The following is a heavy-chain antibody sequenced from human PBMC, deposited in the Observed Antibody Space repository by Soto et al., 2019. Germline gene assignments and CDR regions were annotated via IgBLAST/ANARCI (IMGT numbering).Heavy chain of an antibody. Sequence: SETLSLTCTVSGGSIHGYYWSWIRQPPGKGLEWIGSIFSSGTTVYNPSLKSPVTISVETSKNQFSLKADSVTAADTAVYYCARYSCTSGECQRFDYWGQGTLVTVSS. CDR2: IFSSGTT. CDR1: GGSIHGYY. D-gene: IGHD2-8*01. J-gene: IGHJ4*02. CDR3: ARYSCTSGECQRFDY. V-gene: IGHV4-59*01.